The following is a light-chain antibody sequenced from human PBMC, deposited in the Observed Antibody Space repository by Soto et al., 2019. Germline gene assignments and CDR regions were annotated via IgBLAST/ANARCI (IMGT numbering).Light chain of an antibody. CDR2: GAS. CDR1: QCIGSW. CDR3: QQYKTYPWT. J-gene: IGKJ1*01. V-gene: IGKV1-5*03. Sequence: DIQMTQSPSTLSTSVGDRITITCRASQCIGSWLAWYQQKPGKAPNLLIYGASTLQSGVPSRFGGSGPGTEFTLTISSRQPDDFVTCYCQQYKTYPWTFGQGTRVEIE.